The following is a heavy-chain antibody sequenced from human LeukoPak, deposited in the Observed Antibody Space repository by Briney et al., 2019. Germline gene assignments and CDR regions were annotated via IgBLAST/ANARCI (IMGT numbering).Heavy chain of an antibody. CDR3: ARGTRVRGYCSSTSCLTYYYYYMDV. CDR1: GYTFTGYY. J-gene: IGHJ6*03. V-gene: IGHV1-8*03. D-gene: IGHD2-2*01. Sequence: ASVKVSCKASGYTFTGYYMHWVRQAPGQGLEWMGWINPNSGNTGYAQKFQGRVTITRNTSISTAYMELSSLRSEDTAVYYCARGTRVRGYCSSTSCLTYYYYYMDVWGKGTTVTVSS. CDR2: INPNSGNT.